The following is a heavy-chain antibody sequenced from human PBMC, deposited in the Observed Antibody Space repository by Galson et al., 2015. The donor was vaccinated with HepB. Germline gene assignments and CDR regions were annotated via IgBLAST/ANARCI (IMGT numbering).Heavy chain of an antibody. CDR3: AFTIFGVARFDP. J-gene: IGHJ5*02. CDR2: IGAYNGNT. V-gene: IGHV1-18*01. D-gene: IGHD3-3*01. CDR1: GYTFTSYG. Sequence: SVKVSCKASGYTFTSYGISWVRQAPGQGLEWMGWIGAYNGNTNYAQKLQGRVTMTTDTSTSTAYMELRSLRSDDTAVYYCAFTIFGVARFDPWGQGTLVTVSS.